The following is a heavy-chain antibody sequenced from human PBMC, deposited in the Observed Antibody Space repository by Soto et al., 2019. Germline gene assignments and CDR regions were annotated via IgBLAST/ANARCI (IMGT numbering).Heavy chain of an antibody. Sequence: GGSLRLSCAASGFTFSSYAMSWVRQAPGKGLEWVSAISGSGGSTYYADSVKGRFTISRDNSKNTLYLQMNSLRAEDTAVYYCAKVGRTYYDILTGYYQLYYFDYWGQGTLVTVSS. D-gene: IGHD3-9*01. CDR3: AKVGRTYYDILTGYYQLYYFDY. J-gene: IGHJ4*02. V-gene: IGHV3-23*01. CDR1: GFTFSSYA. CDR2: ISGSGGST.